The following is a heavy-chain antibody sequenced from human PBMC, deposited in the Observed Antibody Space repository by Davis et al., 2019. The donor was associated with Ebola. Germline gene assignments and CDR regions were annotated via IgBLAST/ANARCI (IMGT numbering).Heavy chain of an antibody. D-gene: IGHD5-18*01. J-gene: IGHJ4*02. CDR1: GYSFTDDG. V-gene: IGHV1-18*01. CDR2: ISAYNGNT. Sequence: ASVKVSCKASGYSFTDDGISWVRQAPGQGLEWMGWISAYNGNTNYAQKLQGRVTMTTDTSTSTAYMELRSLRSDDTAVYYCARPAAAVQLWSHLDYWGQGTLVTVSS. CDR3: ARPAAAVQLWSHLDY.